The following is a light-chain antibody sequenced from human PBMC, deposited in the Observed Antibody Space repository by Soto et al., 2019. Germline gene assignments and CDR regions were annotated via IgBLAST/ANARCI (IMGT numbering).Light chain of an antibody. CDR1: QSFLHSNAYNY. CDR3: MQALQTPCT. J-gene: IGKJ2*02. V-gene: IGKV2-28*01. CDR2: LGS. Sequence: DLVMTQSPLSLPVTPGEPASFSCRSSQSFLHSNAYNYLDWYLQKPGQSPQLLIYLGSNRASGVPDRFSGRGSGTDFTLKISRVEAEDVGVYYCMQALQTPCTFGQGTKLEIK.